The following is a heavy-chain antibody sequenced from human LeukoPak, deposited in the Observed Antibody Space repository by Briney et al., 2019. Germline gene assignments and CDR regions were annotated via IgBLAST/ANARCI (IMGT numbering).Heavy chain of an antibody. J-gene: IGHJ2*01. CDR3: ARVNIDYDSSGYYETAYWYFDL. V-gene: IGHV4-4*07. CDR2: IYTSGST. Sequence: SETLSLTCTVSGGSISSYYWSWIRQPAGKGLEWIGRIYTSGSTNYNPSLKSRVTMSVDTSKNQFSLKLSSVTDADTAVYYCARVNIDYDSSGYYETAYWYFDLWGRGTLVTVSS. D-gene: IGHD3-22*01. CDR1: GGSISSYY.